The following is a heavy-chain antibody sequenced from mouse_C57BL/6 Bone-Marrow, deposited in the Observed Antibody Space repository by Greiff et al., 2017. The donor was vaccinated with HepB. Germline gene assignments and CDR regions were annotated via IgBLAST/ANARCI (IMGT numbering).Heavy chain of an antibody. CDR1: GYTFTSYW. CDR3: ARDGVTTRISYYAMDY. CDR2: IDPSDSYT. Sequence: VQLQQPGAELVRPGTSVKLSCKASGYTFTSYWMHWVKQRPGQGLEWIGVIDPSDSYTNYNQKFKGKATLTVDTSSSTAYMQLSSLTSEDSAVYYCARDGVTTRISYYAMDYWGQGTSVTVSS. D-gene: IGHD2-2*01. J-gene: IGHJ4*01. V-gene: IGHV1-59*01.